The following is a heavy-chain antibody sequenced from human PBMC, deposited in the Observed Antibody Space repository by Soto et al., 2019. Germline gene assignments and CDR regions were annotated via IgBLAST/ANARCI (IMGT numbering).Heavy chain of an antibody. J-gene: IGHJ4*02. D-gene: IGHD6-13*01. V-gene: IGHV4-4*07. CDR2: VSTSGNV. CDR3: ARDPNALRSLYPLVFDY. Sequence: SETLSLTCTVSGGSLTKYYWSWIRQPAGKGLEWIGRVSTSGNVVSKASPRSRLTMSVDTSKNQFSLRLTSVTAADTAVYYCARDPNALRSLYPLVFDYWGQGALVTVSS. CDR1: GGSLTKYY.